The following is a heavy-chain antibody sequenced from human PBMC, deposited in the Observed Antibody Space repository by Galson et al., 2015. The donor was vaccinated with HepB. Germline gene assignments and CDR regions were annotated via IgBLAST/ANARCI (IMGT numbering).Heavy chain of an antibody. D-gene: IGHD2-15*01. Sequence: SLRLSCAASGLTFNNYWMHWVRQAPGKGLEWVANIKQDGSGKYYVGSVKGRFTISRDNSKNSLYLQMDSLRAEDTAVYYCARGGECSGGSCYDPTDYWGQGTLVTVSS. V-gene: IGHV3-7*01. CDR2: IKQDGSGK. CDR1: GLTFNNYW. CDR3: ARGGECSGGSCYDPTDY. J-gene: IGHJ4*02.